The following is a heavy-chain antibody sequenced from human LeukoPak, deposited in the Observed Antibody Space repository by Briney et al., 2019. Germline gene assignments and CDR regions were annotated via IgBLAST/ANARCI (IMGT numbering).Heavy chain of an antibody. CDR3: AKCEVSFFASFNVVEK. CDR1: GFTFSSYA. Sequence: GGSLRLSCAASGFTFSSYAMHWVRQAPGKGLEWVAVISYDGSNKYYADSVKGRFTISRDNSKNTLYLQMNSLRAEDTAVYYCAKCEVSFFASFNVVEKWGQGTLVTVSS. CDR2: ISYDGSNK. V-gene: IGHV3-30-3*02. D-gene: IGHD2-15*01. J-gene: IGHJ4*02.